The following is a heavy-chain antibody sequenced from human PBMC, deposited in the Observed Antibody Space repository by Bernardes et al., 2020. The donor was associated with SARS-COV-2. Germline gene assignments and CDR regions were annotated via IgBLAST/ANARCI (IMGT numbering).Heavy chain of an antibody. V-gene: IGHV4-59*01. CDR1: GGYIDSNH. Sequence: SETLSLTCTVSGGYIDSNHWAWIRQSPGKGLEWIGNVFDSGRPTYNASFQSRVSMSVDASKNQLSLRLSSVTTADTAVYYCARAVTCGEDCSVFYYYGMDVWGQGTLVTVSS. CDR3: ARAVTCGEDCSVFYYYGMDV. CDR2: VFDSGRP. D-gene: IGHD4-17*01. J-gene: IGHJ6*02.